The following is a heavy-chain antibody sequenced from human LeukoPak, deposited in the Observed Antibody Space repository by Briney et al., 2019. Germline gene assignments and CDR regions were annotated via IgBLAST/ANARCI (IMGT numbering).Heavy chain of an antibody. CDR2: IDPSDSYT. V-gene: IGHV5-10-1*01. CDR3: SIAVAGTSDYFDY. CDR1: GYSFTSYW. J-gene: IGHJ4*02. Sequence: ESLRISCKGSGYSFTSYWISWVRQMPGKGLEWMGRIDPSDSYTNYSPSFQGHVTISADKSISTAYLQWSSLKASDTAMYYCSIAVAGTSDYFDYWGQGTLVTVSS. D-gene: IGHD6-19*01.